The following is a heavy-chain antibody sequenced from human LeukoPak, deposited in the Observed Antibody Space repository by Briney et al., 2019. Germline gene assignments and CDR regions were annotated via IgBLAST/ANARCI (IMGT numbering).Heavy chain of an antibody. CDR2: IRYDGSNK. J-gene: IGHJ5*02. Sequence: GGSLRLSCAASGFTFSSYGMHWVRQAPGRGLEWVAFIRYDGSNKYYADSVKGRFTISRDNSKNTLYLQMNSLRAEDTAVYYCAKGRNYYGSGSYHWGQGTLVTVSS. CDR3: AKGRNYYGSGSYH. D-gene: IGHD3-10*01. V-gene: IGHV3-30*02. CDR1: GFTFSSYG.